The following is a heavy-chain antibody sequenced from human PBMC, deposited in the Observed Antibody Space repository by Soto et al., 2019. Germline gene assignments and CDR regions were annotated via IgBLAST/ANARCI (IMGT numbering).Heavy chain of an antibody. D-gene: IGHD3-10*01. J-gene: IGHJ4*02. Sequence: SETLSLTCTVSGGSIITYYCNCVRHPPLKGLEWIGCIDYSGSTKYNPSLKSRVFISVDMTKNQVSLELSSVTAVDTAVYYCAREGYYAPLDYWGQGALVTVSS. CDR1: GGSIITYY. CDR3: AREGYYAPLDY. V-gene: IGHV4-59*01. CDR2: IDYSGST.